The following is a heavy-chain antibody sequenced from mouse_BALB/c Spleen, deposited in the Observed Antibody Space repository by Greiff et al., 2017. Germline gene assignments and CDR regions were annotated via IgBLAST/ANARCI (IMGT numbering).Heavy chain of an antibody. Sequence: EVHLVESGGGLVQPGGSRKLSCAASGFTFSSFGMHWVRQAPEKGLEWVAYISSGSSTIYYADTVKGRFTISRDNPKNTLFLQMTSLRSEDTAMYYCARSRYGNYLYYFDYWGQGTTLTVSS. CDR3: ARSRYGNYLYYFDY. CDR1: GFTFSSFG. D-gene: IGHD2-10*02. CDR2: ISSGSSTI. V-gene: IGHV5-17*02. J-gene: IGHJ2*01.